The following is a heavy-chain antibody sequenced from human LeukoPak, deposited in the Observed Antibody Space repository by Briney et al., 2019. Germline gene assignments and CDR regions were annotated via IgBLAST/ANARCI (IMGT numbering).Heavy chain of an antibody. CDR3: ARAHGVVIMTVWFDP. Sequence: KTSQTLSLTCTVSGGSISSGGYYWSWIRQHPGKGLEWIGYIYYSGSTYYNPSLKSRVTISVDTSKNQFSLKLSSVTAADTAVYYCARAHGVVIMTVWFDPWGQGTLVTVSS. CDR2: IYYSGST. J-gene: IGHJ5*02. D-gene: IGHD3-3*01. V-gene: IGHV4-31*03. CDR1: GGSISSGGYY.